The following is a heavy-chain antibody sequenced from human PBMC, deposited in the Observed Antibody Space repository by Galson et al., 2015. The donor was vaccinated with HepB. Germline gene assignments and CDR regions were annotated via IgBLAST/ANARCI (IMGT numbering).Heavy chain of an antibody. CDR2: IYYSGST. V-gene: IGHV4-59*01. J-gene: IGHJ5*02. D-gene: IGHD2/OR15-2a*01. CDR1: GGSISSYY. Sequence: ETLSLTCTVSGGSISSYYWSWIRQPPGKGLEWIGYIYYSGSTNYNPSLKSRVTISVDTSKNQFSLKLSSVTAADTAVYYCARAFSAIQPWGQGTLATVSS. CDR3: ARAFSAIQP.